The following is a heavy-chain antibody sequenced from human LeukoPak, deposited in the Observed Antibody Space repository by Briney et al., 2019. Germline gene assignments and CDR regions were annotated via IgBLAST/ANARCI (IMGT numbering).Heavy chain of an antibody. CDR1: GFSFSSYG. CDR2: ISNDGSIT. D-gene: IGHD4-11*01. J-gene: IGHJ4*02. V-gene: IGHV3-30*18. CDR3: AKSKSPYPMDYIFDF. Sequence: GRSLRLSCAASGFSFSSYGMHWVRQAPGKGLGWVAVISNDGSITKYGDSVKGRFTISRDNSKNTLYVQMNSLRTDDAAVYYCAKSKSPYPMDYIFDFWGQGTLVTVSS.